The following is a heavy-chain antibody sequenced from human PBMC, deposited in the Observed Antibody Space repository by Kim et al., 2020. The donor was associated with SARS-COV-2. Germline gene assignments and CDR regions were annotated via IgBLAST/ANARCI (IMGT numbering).Heavy chain of an antibody. V-gene: IGHV3-53*01. J-gene: IGHJ3*02. Sequence: GGSLRLSCAASGFTVSSNYMSWVRQAPGKGLEWVSVIYSGGSTYYADSVKGRFTISRDNSKNTLYLQMNSLRAEDTAVYYCARDYSRVSSPCSSTSCSDAFDIWGQGTMVTVSS. CDR2: IYSGGST. D-gene: IGHD2-2*01. CDR3: ARDYSRVSSPCSSTSCSDAFDI. CDR1: GFTVSSNY.